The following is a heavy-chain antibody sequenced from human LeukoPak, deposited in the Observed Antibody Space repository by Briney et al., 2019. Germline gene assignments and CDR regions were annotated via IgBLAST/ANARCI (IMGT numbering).Heavy chain of an antibody. V-gene: IGHV1-2*02. D-gene: IGHD3-10*01. CDR2: INPNSGGT. Sequence: ASVTVSCKASGYTFTGYYMHWVRQAPGQGLEWMGWINPNSGGTNYAQKFQGRVTMTRDTSISTAYMELSSLRSEDTAVYYCARGVYYYGSGSYFDYWGQGTLVTVSS. J-gene: IGHJ4*02. CDR1: GYTFTGYY. CDR3: ARGVYYYGSGSYFDY.